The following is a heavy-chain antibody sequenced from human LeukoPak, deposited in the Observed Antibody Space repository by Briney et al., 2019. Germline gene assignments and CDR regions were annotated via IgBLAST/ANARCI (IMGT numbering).Heavy chain of an antibody. CDR2: INHSGST. CDR1: GGSFSGYY. J-gene: IGHJ4*02. D-gene: IGHD5-18*01. V-gene: IGHV4-34*01. CDR3: ARGLGYSYGFGKYYFDY. Sequence: SETLSLTCAVSGGSFSGYYWSWIRQPPGKGLEWIGEINHSGSTNYNPSLKSRVTISVDTSKNQFSLKLSSVTAADTAVYYCARGLGYSYGFGKYYFDYWGQGTLVTVSS.